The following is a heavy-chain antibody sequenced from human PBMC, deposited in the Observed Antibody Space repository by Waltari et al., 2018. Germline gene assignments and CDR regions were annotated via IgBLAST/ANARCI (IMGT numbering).Heavy chain of an antibody. D-gene: IGHD3-3*01. V-gene: IGHV3-15*01. Sequence: EVQLVESGGGLVKPGGSLRLSCAASGFTFSNAWMSWVRQAPGKGLEGVGRLKSKTERGTTDYAAPVEDRFTISRDDSKNTLYLQMNSRKTEDTAVYYCTTDLFTRRITSFGVVDYYYYYMDVWGKGTTVTVSS. CDR3: TTDLFTRRITSFGVVDYYYYYMDV. CDR1: GFTFSNAW. CDR2: LKSKTERGTT. J-gene: IGHJ6*03.